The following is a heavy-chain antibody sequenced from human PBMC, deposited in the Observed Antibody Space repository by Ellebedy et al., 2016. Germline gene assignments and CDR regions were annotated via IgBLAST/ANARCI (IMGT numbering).Heavy chain of an antibody. D-gene: IGHD6-19*01. Sequence: SETLSLTCIVSGGSITSDYWSWIRQPAGKGLEWIGRVDSSGNTNYNPSLKSRVTMSVDTSKSQFSLRLTSVTAADTAVYYCTKWNGGWYAFEVWGQGTMVTVSS. J-gene: IGHJ3*01. V-gene: IGHV4-4*07. CDR1: GGSITSDY. CDR3: TKWNGGWYAFEV. CDR2: VDSSGNT.